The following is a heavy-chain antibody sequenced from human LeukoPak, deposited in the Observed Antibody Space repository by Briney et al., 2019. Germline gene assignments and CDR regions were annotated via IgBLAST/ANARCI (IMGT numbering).Heavy chain of an antibody. CDR2: INHSGST. CDR3: ARPSGYCSSTSCGWFDP. CDR1: GGSFSGYY. D-gene: IGHD2-2*01. Sequence: PSETLSLTCAVYGGSFSGYYWSWIRQPPGKGLEWIGEINHSGSTNYNPSLKSRVTISADTSKNQFSLKLSSVTAADTAVYYCARPSGYCSSTSCGWFDPWGQGTLVTVSS. V-gene: IGHV4-34*01. J-gene: IGHJ5*02.